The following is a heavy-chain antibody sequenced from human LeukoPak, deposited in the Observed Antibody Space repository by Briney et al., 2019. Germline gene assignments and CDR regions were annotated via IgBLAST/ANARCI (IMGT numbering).Heavy chain of an antibody. CDR1: GGSFSGYY. CDR3: ARVGANY. CDR2: INHSGST. J-gene: IGHJ4*02. V-gene: IGHV4-34*01. Sequence: SETLSLTCAVYGGSFSGYYWSWIRQPPGKGLEWIGEINHSGSTNYNPSLKSRVTISVDTSKNQFSLKLSSVTAADTAVYYCARVGANYWGQGTLVTISS. D-gene: IGHD1-26*01.